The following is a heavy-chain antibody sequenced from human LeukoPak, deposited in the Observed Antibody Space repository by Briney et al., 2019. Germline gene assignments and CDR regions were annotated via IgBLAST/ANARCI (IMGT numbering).Heavy chain of an antibody. CDR2: INPSGGST. J-gene: IGHJ4*02. V-gene: IGHV1-46*01. D-gene: IGHD3-22*01. CDR1: GYTFTSYY. Sequence: ASVKVSCKASGYTFTSYYMHWVRQAPGQGLEWMGIINPSGGSTNYAQKFQGRVTITADESTSTAYMELSSLRSEDTAVYYCARVHLDSSGYYSTFDYWGQGTLVTVSS. CDR3: ARVHLDSSGYYSTFDY.